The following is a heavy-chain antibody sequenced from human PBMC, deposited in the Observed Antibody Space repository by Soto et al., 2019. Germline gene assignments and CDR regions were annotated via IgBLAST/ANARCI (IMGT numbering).Heavy chain of an antibody. J-gene: IGHJ5*02. CDR3: ARHTLELLKPQYRPGWSDP. D-gene: IGHD3-3*01. Sequence: VSGPTLVNPTQTLTLTCTFSGFSLSTSGMCVSWIRQPPGKALEWLARIDWDDDKYYSTSLKTRLTISKDTSKNQVVLTMTNMDPVDPATYYCARHTLELLKPQYRPGWSDPSGQGTLVTVS. CDR1: GFSLSTSGMC. V-gene: IGHV2-70*11. CDR2: IDWDDDK.